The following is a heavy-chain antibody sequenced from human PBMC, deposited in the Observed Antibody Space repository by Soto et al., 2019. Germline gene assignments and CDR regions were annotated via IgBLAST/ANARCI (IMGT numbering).Heavy chain of an antibody. D-gene: IGHD2-2*01. CDR2: ISYDGSNK. V-gene: IGHV3-30*18. CDR1: GFTFSSYG. CDR3: ANLFRYCSSTSCSPDAFDF. J-gene: IGHJ3*01. Sequence: GGSLRLSCAASGFTFSSYGMHWVRQAPGKGLEWVAVISYDGSNKYYADSVKGRFTISRDNSKNTLYLQMNSLRAEDTAVYYCANLFRYCSSTSCSPDAFDFWGQGTMVTVSS.